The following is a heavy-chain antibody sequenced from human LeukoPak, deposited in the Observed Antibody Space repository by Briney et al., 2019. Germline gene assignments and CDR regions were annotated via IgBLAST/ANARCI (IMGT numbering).Heavy chain of an antibody. V-gene: IGHV4-31*03. Sequence: SQTLSLTCTVSGGSISSGGYYWSWIRQHPGKGLEWIGYIYYSGSTYYNPSLKSRVTISVDTSKNQFSLKLSSVTAADTAVYYCARVVVPAATKYNWFDPWGQGTLDTVSS. D-gene: IGHD2-2*01. J-gene: IGHJ5*02. CDR1: GGSISSGGYY. CDR2: IYYSGST. CDR3: ARVVVPAATKYNWFDP.